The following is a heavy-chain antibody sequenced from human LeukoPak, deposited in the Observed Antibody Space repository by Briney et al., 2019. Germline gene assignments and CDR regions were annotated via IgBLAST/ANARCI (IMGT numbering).Heavy chain of an antibody. CDR3: AKGKMITFGGVIVPSDY. Sequence: GGSLRLSCAASGFTFSSYSMNWVRQAPGKGLEWVSAISGSVGSTYYADSVKGRFTISRDNSKNTLYLQMNSLRAEDTAVYYCAKGKMITFGGVIVPSDYWGQGTLVTVSS. D-gene: IGHD3-16*02. CDR2: ISGSVGST. V-gene: IGHV3-23*01. J-gene: IGHJ4*02. CDR1: GFTFSSYS.